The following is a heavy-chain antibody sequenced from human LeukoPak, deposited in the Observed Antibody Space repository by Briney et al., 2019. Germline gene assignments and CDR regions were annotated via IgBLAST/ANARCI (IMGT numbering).Heavy chain of an antibody. D-gene: IGHD2-15*01. Sequence: PSETLSLTCTVSGGSISSYYWSWIRQPPGKGLEWIGYIYYSGSTKYNPSLKSRVTIAVDTSKNQFSLNLSSVTAADTAVYYCARLSCSGGSCYDDYWGQGTLVTVSS. CDR1: GGSISSYY. J-gene: IGHJ4*02. CDR2: IYYSGST. V-gene: IGHV4-59*08. CDR3: ARLSCSGGSCYDDY.